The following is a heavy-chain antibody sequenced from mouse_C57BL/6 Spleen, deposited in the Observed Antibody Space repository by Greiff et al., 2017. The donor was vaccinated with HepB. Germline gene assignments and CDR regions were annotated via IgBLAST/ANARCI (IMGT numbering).Heavy chain of an antibody. CDR1: GYTFTSYW. CDR3: ASERYYGSSPYFDV. D-gene: IGHD1-1*01. V-gene: IGHV1-64*01. CDR2: IHPNSGST. Sequence: VQLQQPGAELVKPGASVKLSCKASGYTFTSYWMHWVKQRPGQGLEWIGMIHPNSGSTNYNEKFKSKATLTVDKSSSTAYMQLSSLTSEDSAVYYCASERYYGSSPYFDVWGTGTTVTVSS. J-gene: IGHJ1*03.